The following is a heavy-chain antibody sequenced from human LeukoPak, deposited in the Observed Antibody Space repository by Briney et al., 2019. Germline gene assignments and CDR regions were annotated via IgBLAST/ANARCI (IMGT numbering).Heavy chain of an antibody. V-gene: IGHV3-21*01. D-gene: IGHD2-2*01. J-gene: IGHJ6*03. CDR3: ARDIPDIVVVPAQKRNYYYYMYG. CDR2: ISSSSSYI. Sequence: GGSLRLSCAASGFTVSSYSMNWVRQAPGKGLEWVSSISSSSSYIYYADSVKGRFTISRDNAKNSLYLQMNSLRAEDTAVYYCARDIPDIVVVPAQKRNYYYYMYGWGKGTTVTVSS. CDR1: GFTVSSYS.